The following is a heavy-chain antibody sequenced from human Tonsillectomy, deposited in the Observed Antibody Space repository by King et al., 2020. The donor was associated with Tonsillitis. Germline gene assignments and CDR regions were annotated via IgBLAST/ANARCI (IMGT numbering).Heavy chain of an antibody. CDR1: GFTLSSYS. Sequence: VQLVESGGGLVKPGGSLRLSCAASGFTLSSYSMSWVRQAPGKGLEWVSSINNGGSHIYYVDSVKGRFTISRDHARNSLYLQMNSLRAEDAAVYSCARPYCSCDNCYQRNDAFDLWGLGTLVTVSS. CDR3: ARPYCSCDNCYQRNDAFDL. D-gene: IGHD2-15*01. V-gene: IGHV3-21*01. J-gene: IGHJ3*01. CDR2: INNGGSHI.